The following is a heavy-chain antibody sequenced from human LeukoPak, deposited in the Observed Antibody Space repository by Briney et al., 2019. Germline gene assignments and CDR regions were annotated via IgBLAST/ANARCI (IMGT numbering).Heavy chain of an antibody. D-gene: IGHD3-9*01. CDR1: GFTFGNYA. Sequence: GGSLRLSCAASGFTFGNYAMSWVRQAPGKGLEWVSAITGSGGNTYYADSVKGRFTISRDNSKNTVFLQMNSLRAEDTAVYYCAKWGDYDVLTGYYVSDYWGQGTLVTVSS. CDR3: AKWGDYDVLTGYYVSDY. V-gene: IGHV3-23*01. CDR2: ITGSGGNT. J-gene: IGHJ4*02.